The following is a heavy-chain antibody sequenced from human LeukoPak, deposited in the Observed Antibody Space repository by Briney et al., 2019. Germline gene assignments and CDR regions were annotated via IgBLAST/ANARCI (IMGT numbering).Heavy chain of an antibody. J-gene: IGHJ6*03. CDR1: GGSFSSCA. CDR3: ASELGATNYYYYYMDV. CDR2: IIPIFGTA. V-gene: IGHV1-69*05. Sequence: ASVKVSCNASGGSFSSCAISWVRQAPGQGLEWMGRIIPIFGTANYAQKFQGRVTITTDESTSTAYMELSSLRSEDTAVYYCASELGATNYYYYYMDVWGKGTTVTVSS. D-gene: IGHD1-26*01.